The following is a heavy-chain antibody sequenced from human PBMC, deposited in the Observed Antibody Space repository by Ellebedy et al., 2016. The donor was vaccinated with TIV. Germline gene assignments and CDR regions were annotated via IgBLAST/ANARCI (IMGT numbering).Heavy chain of an antibody. V-gene: IGHV1-2*02. Sequence: ASVKVSCKASGYTFTGYYMHWMRQAPGQGLDRMGWIDPNSGGTNYAQKFQGRVTMTRDTSISTAYMELSGLRSDDTAVYYCARRVVRGVQYYYDYWGQGTLVTVSS. CDR1: GYTFTGYY. J-gene: IGHJ4*02. CDR3: ARRVVRGVQYYYDY. D-gene: IGHD3-10*01. CDR2: IDPNSGGT.